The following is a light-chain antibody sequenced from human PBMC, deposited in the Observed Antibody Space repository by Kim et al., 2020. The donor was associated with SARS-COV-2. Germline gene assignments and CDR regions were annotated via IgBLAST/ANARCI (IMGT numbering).Light chain of an antibody. V-gene: IGLV3-9*01. Sequence: SYELTQPLSVSVALGQTARITCGGNNIGSKYVFWYQQKPGQAPVLVIFRDSNRPSGIPERFSGSNSGNTATLCISRAQAGDEADYYCQVWDSSTVVFGGGTKLTVL. J-gene: IGLJ3*02. CDR1: NIGSKY. CDR2: RDS. CDR3: QVWDSSTVV.